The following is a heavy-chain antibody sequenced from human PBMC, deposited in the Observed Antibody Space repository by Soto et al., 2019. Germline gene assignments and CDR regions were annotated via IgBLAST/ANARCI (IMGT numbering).Heavy chain of an antibody. D-gene: IGHD3-3*01. CDR3: ARFLSKFATTGFDP. CDR2: INHSGST. CDR1: GGSFSGYY. Sequence: PSETLSLTCAVYGGSFSGYYWSWIRQPPGKGLEWIGEINHSGSTNYNPSLKSRVTISVDTSKNQFSLKLSSVTAADTAVYYCARFLSKFATTGFDPWGQETVLTISS. V-gene: IGHV4-34*01. J-gene: IGHJ5*02.